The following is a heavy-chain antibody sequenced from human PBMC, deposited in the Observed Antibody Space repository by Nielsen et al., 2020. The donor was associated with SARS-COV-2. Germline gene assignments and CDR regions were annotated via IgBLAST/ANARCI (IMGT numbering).Heavy chain of an antibody. Sequence: GGSLRLSCAASGFTLSSYEMNWVRQAPGKGLEWVSHISSSGGRKYYGDSAKGRFTISRDNAESSLYLQMNSLRAEDTAVYYCAREQRDYSDHIKWFDSWGQGTLVTVSS. V-gene: IGHV3-48*03. CDR3: AREQRDYSDHIKWFDS. CDR1: GFTLSSYE. CDR2: ISSSGGRK. D-gene: IGHD3-22*01. J-gene: IGHJ5*01.